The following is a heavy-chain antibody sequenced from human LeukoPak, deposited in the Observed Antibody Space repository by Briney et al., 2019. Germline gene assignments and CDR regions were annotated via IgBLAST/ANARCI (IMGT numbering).Heavy chain of an antibody. CDR2: IDASGGST. D-gene: IGHD6-19*01. CDR3: AKGSGSGWYGWFAP. V-gene: IGHV3-23*01. Sequence: GGSLRLSCAASGLTFGSYAMTWVRQAPGEGLEWVSSIDASGGSTYYADSVKGRFTISRDNSKNTFYLQMNTLRADDTAVYYCAKGSGSGWYGWFAPWGQGTLVTVSS. J-gene: IGHJ5*02. CDR1: GLTFGSYA.